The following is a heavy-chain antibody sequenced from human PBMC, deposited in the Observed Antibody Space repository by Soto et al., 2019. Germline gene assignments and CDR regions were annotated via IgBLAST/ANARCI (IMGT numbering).Heavy chain of an antibody. V-gene: IGHV4-39*01. CDR1: GASITSTTYF. J-gene: IGHJ4*02. CDR2: IYYSGET. Sequence: SETLSLTCTLSGASITSTTYFLAWIRQPPGKGLEWVGSIYYSGETHYNASRKSRVNISVERSKNQFSLQMTSVTAADTAVYYCAKNLPRTGRLHYWAQGTLVTVSS. CDR3: AKNLPRTGRLHY.